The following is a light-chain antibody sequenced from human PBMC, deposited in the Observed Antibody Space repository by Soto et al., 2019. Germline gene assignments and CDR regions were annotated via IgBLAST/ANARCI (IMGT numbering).Light chain of an antibody. CDR3: KSWNVRLGGPA. Sequence: QSVLTQPPSASGTPGQRVTISCSGSSSNIGSKYVYWYQQFPGTAPKLLMYRNNQRPSGAPDRFSGSKSGTSASLVISGLRSADEADCYCKSWNVRLGGPALGGGTKHTVL. V-gene: IGLV1-47*01. CDR1: SSNIGSKY. CDR2: RNN. J-gene: IGLJ2*01.